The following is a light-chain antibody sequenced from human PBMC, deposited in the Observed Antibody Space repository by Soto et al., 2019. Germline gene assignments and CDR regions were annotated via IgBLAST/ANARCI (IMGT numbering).Light chain of an antibody. CDR2: AAS. Sequence: DIQMTQSPSSLSASVGDRVTITCRASQAISTFLNWYQQKPGKAPKLLISAASNLQSGVPSRVSGSGSGTHFTLTISSLQPEDFATYYCQQSYSIPYTFGQGTNLEIK. V-gene: IGKV1-39*01. CDR1: QAISTF. CDR3: QQSYSIPYT. J-gene: IGKJ2*01.